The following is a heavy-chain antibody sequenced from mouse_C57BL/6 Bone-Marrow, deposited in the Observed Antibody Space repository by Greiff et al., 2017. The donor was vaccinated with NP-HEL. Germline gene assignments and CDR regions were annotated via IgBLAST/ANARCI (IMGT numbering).Heavy chain of an antibody. CDR3: ARWHYSNYVAMDY. D-gene: IGHD2-5*01. CDR2: IDPSDSYT. V-gene: IGHV1-69*01. Sequence: QVQLQQPGAELVMPGASVKLSCKASGYTFTSYWMHWVKQRPGQGLEWIGEIDPSDSYTNYNQKFKGKSTLTVDKSSSTAYMQLSSLTSEDSAVYYCARWHYSNYVAMDYWGQGTSVTVSS. CDR1: GYTFTSYW. J-gene: IGHJ4*01.